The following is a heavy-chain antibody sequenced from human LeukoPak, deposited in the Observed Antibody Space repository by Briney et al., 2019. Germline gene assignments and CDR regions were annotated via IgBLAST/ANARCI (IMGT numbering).Heavy chain of an antibody. J-gene: IGHJ4*02. CDR2: IFYSGST. D-gene: IGHD6-19*01. Sequence: PSETLSLTCTVSGDSISSSTYYWGWIRQPPGKWLEWIGSIFYSGSTYYNPSLKSRVTISVDTSKNQFSLKLSSVTAADTAVYYCASQVIAVTFYFDYWGQGTLVTASS. CDR1: GDSISSSTYY. CDR3: ASQVIAVTFYFDY. V-gene: IGHV4-39*01.